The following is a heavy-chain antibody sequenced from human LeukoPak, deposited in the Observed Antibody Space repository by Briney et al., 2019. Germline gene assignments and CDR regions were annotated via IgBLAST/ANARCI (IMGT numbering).Heavy chain of an antibody. D-gene: IGHD1-26*01. CDR3: ARERSGSYYRWYFDL. CDR2: VYNGGST. J-gene: IGHJ2*01. V-gene: IGHV4-59*01. Sequence: PSETLSLTCTVSGVSISNYFWNWIRQSPGKRLEWIGFVYNGGSTNYNPSLKSRVTMSVDTSKNQFSLKMSYATAADTAMYYCARERSGSYYRWYFDLWGRGTLVTVSS. CDR1: GVSISNYF.